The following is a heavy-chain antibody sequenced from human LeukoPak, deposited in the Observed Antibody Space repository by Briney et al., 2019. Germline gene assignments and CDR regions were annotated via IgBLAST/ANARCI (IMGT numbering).Heavy chain of an antibody. D-gene: IGHD1-26*01. CDR3: ARDGMGATGYFDY. Sequence: GGSLRLSCAASGFTFSSYSMNWVRQAPGKGLEWVSYISSSSSTIYYADSVKGRFTISRDNAKNSLYLQMNSLRAEDTAVYYCARDGMGATGYFDYWGQGTLVTVSS. CDR1: GFTFSSYS. CDR2: ISSSSSTI. J-gene: IGHJ4*02. V-gene: IGHV3-48*04.